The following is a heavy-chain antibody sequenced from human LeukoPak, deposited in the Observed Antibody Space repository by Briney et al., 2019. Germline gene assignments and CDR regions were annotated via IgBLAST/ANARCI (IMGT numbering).Heavy chain of an antibody. D-gene: IGHD5-24*01. J-gene: IGHJ4*02. CDR1: GGSISSSSYY. CDR2: IYYSGST. V-gene: IGHV4-39*07. CDR3: ARDREDVAVSAMDY. Sequence: SETLSLTCTVSGGSISSSSYYWGWLRQPPGKGLEWVGSIYYSGSTYYNPSLKSRVTISVDTSKNQFSLKLSSVTAADTAFYYCARDREDVAVSAMDYWGQGTLVTVSS.